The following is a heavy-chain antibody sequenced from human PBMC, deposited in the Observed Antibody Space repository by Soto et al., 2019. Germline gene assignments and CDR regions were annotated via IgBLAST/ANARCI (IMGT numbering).Heavy chain of an antibody. V-gene: IGHV3-23*01. J-gene: IGHJ4*02. CDR2: ISGSGGST. D-gene: IGHD5-12*01. CDR1: GFTFSSYA. Sequence: PGGSLRLSCAASGFTFSSYAMSWVRQAPGKGLKWVSAISGSGGSTYYADSVKGRFTISRDNSKNTLYLQMNSLRAEDTAVYYCVRGYTGSGLDWGRGTLVTVSS. CDR3: VRGYTGSGLD.